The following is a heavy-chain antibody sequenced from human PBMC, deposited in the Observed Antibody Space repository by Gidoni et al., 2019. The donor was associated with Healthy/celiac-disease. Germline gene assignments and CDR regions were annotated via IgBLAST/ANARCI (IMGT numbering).Heavy chain of an antibody. CDR3: ARDFGLRVLDY. CDR2: IYYSGST. Sequence: QVQLQESGPGLVKPSETLSLPCTVSGGSISSYYWSWIREPPGKGLEWIGYIYYSGSTNYNPSLKSRVTISVDTSKNQFSLKLSSVTAADTAVYYCARDFGLRVLDYWGQGTLVTVSS. J-gene: IGHJ4*02. CDR1: GGSISSYY. V-gene: IGHV4-59*01. D-gene: IGHD5-12*01.